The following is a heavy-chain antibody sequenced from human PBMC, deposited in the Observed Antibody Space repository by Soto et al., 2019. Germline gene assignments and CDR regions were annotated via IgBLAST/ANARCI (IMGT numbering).Heavy chain of an antibody. V-gene: IGHV3-30-3*01. D-gene: IGHD1-1*01. CDR1: GFTFSYYA. CDR3: ARGGDGNTVYKAMDV. Sequence: QVQLVESGGGVVQPGRSLRLSCAASGFTFSYYAMHWVRQAPGKGLEWVAVISHDGSNKYYADSVMGRLTISRDNSKNTLYLQMNSLRAEDTAVYYCARGGDGNTVYKAMDVWGPGTTVTVSS. CDR2: ISHDGSNK. J-gene: IGHJ6*02.